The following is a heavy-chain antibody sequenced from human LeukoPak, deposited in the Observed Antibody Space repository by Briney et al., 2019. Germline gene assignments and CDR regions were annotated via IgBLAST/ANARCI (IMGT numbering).Heavy chain of an antibody. D-gene: IGHD2-21*02. Sequence: SVKVSCKDYGDTFSSSVISWVRQAPGQGLEWMGGIVPIFGTPNYARKFQGRVTITADESTNTAFMELSSLRSEDTAVYYCASRPSCGGDCYSVGTLNYWGQGTLVTVSS. V-gene: IGHV1-69*13. CDR1: GDTFSSSV. CDR2: IVPIFGTP. CDR3: ASRPSCGGDCYSVGTLNY. J-gene: IGHJ4*02.